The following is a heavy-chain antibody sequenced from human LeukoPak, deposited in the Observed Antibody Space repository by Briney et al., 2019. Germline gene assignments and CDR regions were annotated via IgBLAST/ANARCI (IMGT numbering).Heavy chain of an antibody. D-gene: IGHD3-22*01. Sequence: QPGGSPRLSCAAFGFTVSSYYMSWVRQAPGKGLVWVSRISDGGSTTTYADSVKGRFTISRDNAKNTLYLQMNGLRAEDTAVYYCSRSAYYDGSGNYYDYWGQGTLVTVSS. CDR2: ISDGGSTT. V-gene: IGHV3-74*01. CDR1: GFTVSSYY. CDR3: SRSAYYDGSGNYYDY. J-gene: IGHJ4*02.